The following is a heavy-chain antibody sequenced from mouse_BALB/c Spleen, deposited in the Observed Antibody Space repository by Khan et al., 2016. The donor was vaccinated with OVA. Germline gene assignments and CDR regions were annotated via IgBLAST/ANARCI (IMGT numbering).Heavy chain of an antibody. V-gene: IGHV1-5*01. CDR1: GYSFTSYL. CDR2: IYPGNSDT. J-gene: IGHJ3*01. CDR3: TRGDDSSFAH. D-gene: IGHD1-3*01. Sequence: VQLQQSGTVLARPGASVKMSCKASGYSFTSYLIYWVKQRPGQGLEWIGGIYPGNSDTSYNQKFKDKATLTAGTSASTAYMQLSSLTNEDSAVYYCTRGDDSSFAHWGQGTLVTVSA.